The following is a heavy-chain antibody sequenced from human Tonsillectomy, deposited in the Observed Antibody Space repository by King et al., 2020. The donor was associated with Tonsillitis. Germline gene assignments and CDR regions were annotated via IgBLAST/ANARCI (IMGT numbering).Heavy chain of an antibody. CDR1: GFTFSTYW. V-gene: IGHV3-7*01. Sequence: VQLVESGGGLVQPGGSLRLSCAASGFTFSTYWMSWVRQAPGKGLEGVANVKQDGSEKYYVDSVKGRFTISRDNAKNSLYLQINSLRVEDTAVYYCARDIEQGGTYYAFDIWGQGTVVTVSS. J-gene: IGHJ3*02. D-gene: IGHD1-26*01. CDR3: ARDIEQGGTYYAFDI. CDR2: VKQDGSEK.